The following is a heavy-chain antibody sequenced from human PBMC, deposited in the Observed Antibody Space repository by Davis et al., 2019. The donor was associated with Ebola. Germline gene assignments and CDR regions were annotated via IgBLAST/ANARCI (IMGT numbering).Heavy chain of an antibody. CDR2: ISGSGGST. J-gene: IGHJ4*02. D-gene: IGHD6-13*01. CDR3: ANSRSSWADYFDY. CDR1: GFTFSSYW. V-gene: IGHV3-23*01. Sequence: GGSLRLSCAASGFTFSSYWMSWVRQAPGKGLEWVSAISGSGGSTYYADSVKGRFTISRDNSKNTLYLQMNSLRAEDTAVYYCANSRSSWADYFDYWGQGTLVTVSS.